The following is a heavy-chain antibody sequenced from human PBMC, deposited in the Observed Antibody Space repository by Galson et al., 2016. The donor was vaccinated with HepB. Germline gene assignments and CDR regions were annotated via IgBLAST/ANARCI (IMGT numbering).Heavy chain of an antibody. CDR2: ISWNSGSR. V-gene: IGHV3-9*01. J-gene: IGHJ6*02. CDR1: GFTFDAYA. Sequence: SLRLSCAASGFTFDAYAMNWVRQAPGRGLEWVAGISWNSGSRGYAGSVKGRFTISRDNAKKSLYLQMNSLRTEDTALYYCAKDVGSDFRTGYDYYYYGMDVWGQGTTVTVSS. CDR3: AKDVGSDFRTGYDYYYYGMDV. D-gene: IGHD3/OR15-3a*01.